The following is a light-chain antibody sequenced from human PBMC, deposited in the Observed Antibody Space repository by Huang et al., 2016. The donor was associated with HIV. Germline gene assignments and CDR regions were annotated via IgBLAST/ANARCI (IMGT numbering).Light chain of an antibody. CDR2: KAS. V-gene: IGKV1-5*03. J-gene: IGKJ4*01. CDR3: QQYNSYLLT. Sequence: DIQMTQSPSTLSASVGDRVTITCRARQGISSWLAWYQQKPGKAPKLLIYKASTLEIGVPSRFSGSGSGTDFTLTISSLQPDDFATYYCQQYNSYLLTFGGGTKVEIK. CDR1: QGISSW.